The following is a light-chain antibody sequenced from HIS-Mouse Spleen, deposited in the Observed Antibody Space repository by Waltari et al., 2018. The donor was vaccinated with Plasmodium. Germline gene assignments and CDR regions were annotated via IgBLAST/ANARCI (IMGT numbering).Light chain of an antibody. CDR2: GAS. CDR3: QQYNNWPPYT. V-gene: IGKV3-15*01. J-gene: IGKJ2*01. Sequence: DIVITQSPPTLPVSPGERATLPCRASHSVSSNLAWYQQKPGQAPRLLIYGASTRATGIPARFSGSESGTEFTLTISSMQSEDFAVYYCQQYNNWPPYTFGQGTKLEIK. CDR1: HSVSSN.